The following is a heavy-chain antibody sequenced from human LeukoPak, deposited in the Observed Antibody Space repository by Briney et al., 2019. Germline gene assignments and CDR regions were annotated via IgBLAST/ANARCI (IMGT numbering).Heavy chain of an antibody. CDR3: ASPPSGIAVAGTGSGY. Sequence: GGSLRLSCAASGFTFSSYSMNWVRQAPGKGLEWVSSISSSSSYIYYADSVKGRFTISRDNAKNSLYLQMNSLRAEDTAVYYCASPPSGIAVAGTGSGYWGQGTLVTVSS. D-gene: IGHD6-19*01. J-gene: IGHJ4*02. CDR1: GFTFSSYS. CDR2: ISSSSSYI. V-gene: IGHV3-21*01.